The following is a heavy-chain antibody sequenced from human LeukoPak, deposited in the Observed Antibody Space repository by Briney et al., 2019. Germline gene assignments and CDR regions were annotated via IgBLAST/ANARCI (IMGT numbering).Heavy chain of an antibody. V-gene: IGHV3-23*01. CDR2: VSASGGST. J-gene: IGHJ5*02. Sequence: GGFLRLSCAVSAFTFGSYAMSWVRQAPGKGLEWVSAVSASGGSTYYADSVKGRFTISRDNSKNTLHLQMNSLRAEDTAVYHCPKEPWEYCISSSCPNWLDRWVQGTLVTVSS. CDR3: PKEPWEYCISSSCPNWLDR. CDR1: AFTFGSYA. D-gene: IGHD2-2*01.